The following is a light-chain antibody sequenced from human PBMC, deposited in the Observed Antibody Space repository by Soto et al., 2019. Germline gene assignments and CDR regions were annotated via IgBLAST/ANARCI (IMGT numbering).Light chain of an antibody. Sequence: EIVLTQSPATLSLSPGERATLSCRASQTVNNYLAWYQQKPGQAPRLLIYDASNRATGIPARFSGSGSGTDFTLTISSLEPEDFAVYYCQHRISWPLTFGGGTKVEIK. J-gene: IGKJ4*01. CDR1: QTVNNY. CDR2: DAS. V-gene: IGKV3-11*01. CDR3: QHRISWPLT.